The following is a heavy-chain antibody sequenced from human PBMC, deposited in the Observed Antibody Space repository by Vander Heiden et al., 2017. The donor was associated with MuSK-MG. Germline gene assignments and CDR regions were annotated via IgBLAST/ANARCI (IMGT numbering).Heavy chain of an antibody. CDR2: IKSKTDGGTT. D-gene: IGHD3-22*01. J-gene: IGHJ4*02. CDR1: GFTFSNAW. CDR3: TTDPATYYYDSSGYFGRDY. Sequence: VQLVESGGGLVKPGGSLRLSCAASGFTFSNAWMSWVRQAPGKGLEWVGRIKSKTDGGTTEYAANVKGIGTIARDDSKNTLYLQRKRRKTEETAVYSWTTDPATYYYDSSGYFGRDYWGQGTLVTVSS. V-gene: IGHV3-15*01.